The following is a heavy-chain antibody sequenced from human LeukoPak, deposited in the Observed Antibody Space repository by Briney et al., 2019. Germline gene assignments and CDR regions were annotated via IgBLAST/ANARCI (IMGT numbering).Heavy chain of an antibody. CDR3: AELGITMIGGV. V-gene: IGHV3-48*03. CDR2: ISSSGSAI. J-gene: IGHJ6*04. D-gene: IGHD3-10*02. CDR1: AFTFNTFD. Sequence: PGGSLRLSCSVSAFTFNTFDNFAMNWVRQAPGKGLEWVSYISSSGSAIYYADSVKGRFTISRDNAKNSLYLQMNSLRAEDTAVYYCAELGITMIGGVWGKGTTVTISS.